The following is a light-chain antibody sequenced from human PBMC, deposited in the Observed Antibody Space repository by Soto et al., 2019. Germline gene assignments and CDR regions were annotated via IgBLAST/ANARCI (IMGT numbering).Light chain of an antibody. CDR3: QESFSTLWT. J-gene: IGKJ1*01. V-gene: IGKV1-39*01. CDR1: QSINDY. Sequence: DIQLTQSPSSLSASVGDTVTITCRASQSINDYLNWYQQKPGKAPKVLISIVSVLQSGVPSRLSGSGSGTAFTITISSLQPEDCGTSFCQESFSTLWTFGQGTKVEMK. CDR2: IVS.